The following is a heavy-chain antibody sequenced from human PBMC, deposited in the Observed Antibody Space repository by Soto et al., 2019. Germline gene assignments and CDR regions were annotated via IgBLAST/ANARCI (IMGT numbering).Heavy chain of an antibody. J-gene: IGHJ4*02. CDR2: ISGSGGNT. CDR3: ARLRLTGYFDY. D-gene: IGHD2-15*01. CDR1: GFTFSSYA. Sequence: GGSLRLSCTASGFTFSSYAMSWVRQAPGKGLEWVSAISGSGGNTYYADSVKGRFTISRDNAMNSLYLQMNSLRAEDTAVYYCARLRLTGYFDYWGQGTLVTVSS. V-gene: IGHV3-23*01.